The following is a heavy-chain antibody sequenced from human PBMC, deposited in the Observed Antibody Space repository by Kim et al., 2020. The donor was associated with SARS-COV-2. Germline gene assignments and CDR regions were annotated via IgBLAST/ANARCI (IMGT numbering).Heavy chain of an antibody. D-gene: IGHD5-12*01. Sequence: YAGSVRGRFTVARDHAETTLYLQVDSLRAEDTAVYYCARDRGKQDDYWGQGTLVTVSS. CDR3: ARDRGKQDDY. V-gene: IGHV3-74*01. J-gene: IGHJ4*02.